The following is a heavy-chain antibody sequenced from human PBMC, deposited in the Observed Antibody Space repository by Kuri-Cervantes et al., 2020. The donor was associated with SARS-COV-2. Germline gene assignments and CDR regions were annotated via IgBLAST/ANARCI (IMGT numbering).Heavy chain of an antibody. V-gene: IGHV1-46*01. J-gene: IGHJ4*02. CDR3: ASSVIKYGGNSPAIDY. D-gene: IGHD4-23*01. CDR1: GYTFTSYY. CDR2: INPSGGST. Sequence: ASVKVSCKASGYTFTSYYMHWVRQAPGQGLEWMGIINPSGGSTSYAQKFQGRVTMTRDTSTSTVYMELSSLRSEDTAVYYCASSVIKYGGNSPAIDYWGQGTLVTVSS.